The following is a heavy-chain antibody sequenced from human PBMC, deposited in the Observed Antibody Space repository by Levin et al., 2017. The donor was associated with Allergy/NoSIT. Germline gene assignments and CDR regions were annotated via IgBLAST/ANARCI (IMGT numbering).Heavy chain of an antibody. CDR3: AKVRGQLLLDQ. V-gene: IGHV4-59*01. Sequence: SETLSLTCTVSGGSITTNSWSWIRQSPGKGLEWVGHVSSSGTTKYNPSLKSRVTISTDTSKNQFSLTLTSVTAADTALYSCAKVRGQLLLDQWGQGTKVIVSS. CDR1: GGSITTNS. D-gene: IGHD2-15*01. CDR2: VSSSGTT. J-gene: IGHJ4*02.